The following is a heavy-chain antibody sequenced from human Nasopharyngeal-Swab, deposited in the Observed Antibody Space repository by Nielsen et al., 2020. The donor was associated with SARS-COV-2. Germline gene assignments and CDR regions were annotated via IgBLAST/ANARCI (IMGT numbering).Heavy chain of an antibody. CDR2: IYPGDSDT. CDR3: ARHVGSGWYGVDY. D-gene: IGHD6-19*01. V-gene: IGHV5-51*01. CDR1: GYSFTSYW. Sequence: KVSCKGSGYSFTSYWIGWVRHMPGKGLEWMGIIYPGDSDTRYSPSFQGQVTISADKSISTAYLQWSSLKASDTAMYYCARHVGSGWYGVDYWGQGTLVTVSS. J-gene: IGHJ4*02.